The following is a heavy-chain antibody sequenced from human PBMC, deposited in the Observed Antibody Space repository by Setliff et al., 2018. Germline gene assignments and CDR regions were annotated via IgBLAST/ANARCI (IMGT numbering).Heavy chain of an antibody. CDR2: IYASGRT. V-gene: IGHV4-61*02. D-gene: IGHD3-10*01. Sequence: SETLSLTCTVSGGSVSSSSYYWNWIRRPAGKGLEWIGRIYASGRTDYNPSLNSRVTISLDTSKNQFSLKLSSVTAADAAVYYCARTMVQTKLRAFDIWGQGTMVTVSS. J-gene: IGHJ3*02. CDR3: ARTMVQTKLRAFDI. CDR1: GGSVSSSSYY.